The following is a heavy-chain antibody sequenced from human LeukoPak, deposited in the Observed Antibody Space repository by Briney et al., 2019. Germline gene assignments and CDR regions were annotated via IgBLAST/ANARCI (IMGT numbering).Heavy chain of an antibody. V-gene: IGHV3-48*03. D-gene: IGHD3-22*01. Sequence: GGSLRLSCAASGFTFSSYGMNWVRQAPGKGLEWVSYISSSGSTIYYADSVKGRFTISRDNAKNSLYLQMNSLRAEDTAVYYCARGRMLYYYDSSGYPFDYWGQGSLVTVSS. CDR1: GFTFSSYG. CDR3: ARGRMLYYYDSSGYPFDY. CDR2: ISSSGSTI. J-gene: IGHJ4*02.